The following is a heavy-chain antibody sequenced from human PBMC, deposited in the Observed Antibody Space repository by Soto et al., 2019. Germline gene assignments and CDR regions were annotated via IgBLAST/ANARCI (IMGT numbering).Heavy chain of an antibody. J-gene: IGHJ6*02. CDR3: AAGPANYYYYYGMDV. D-gene: IGHD2-2*01. CDR1: GFTFTSSA. V-gene: IGHV1-58*01. CDR2: IVVGSGNT. Sequence: SVKVSCKASGFTFTSSAVQWVRQARGQRLEWIGWIVVGSGNTNYAQKFQERVTITRDMSTSTAYMELSSLRSEDTAVYYCAAGPANYYYYYGMDVWGQGTTVTVSS.